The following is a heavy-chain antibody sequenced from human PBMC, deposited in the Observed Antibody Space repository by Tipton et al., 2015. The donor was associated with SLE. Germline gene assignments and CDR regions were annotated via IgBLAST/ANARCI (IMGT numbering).Heavy chain of an antibody. CDR3: AKDSPPACLTILPCDAFHL. V-gene: IGHV4-34*01. CDR1: GESFSGYY. D-gene: IGHD3-3*01. CDR2: ISPSVST. Sequence: TLSLTCAVYGESFSGYYWSWIRQPPGKGLEWIGEISPSVSTNYNPSLKSRVTISVDTSKNTLYLQMNSLSADDTAVYYCAKDSPPACLTILPCDAFHLWGQGTIITVSS. J-gene: IGHJ3*01.